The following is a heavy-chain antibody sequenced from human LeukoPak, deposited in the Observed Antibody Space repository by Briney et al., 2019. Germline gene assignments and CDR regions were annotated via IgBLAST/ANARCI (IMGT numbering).Heavy chain of an antibody. Sequence: ASVKVSCKASGGTFSSYAISWVRQAPGQGLEWMGGIIPIFGTANYAQKFQGRVTITADESTSTAYMELSSLRSEDTAVYYCARDQGITIFGEERLWSYYYYGMDVWGQGTTVTVSS. CDR2: IIPIFGTA. V-gene: IGHV1-69*13. CDR1: GGTFSSYA. CDR3: ARDQGITIFGEERLWSYYYYGMDV. J-gene: IGHJ6*02. D-gene: IGHD3-3*01.